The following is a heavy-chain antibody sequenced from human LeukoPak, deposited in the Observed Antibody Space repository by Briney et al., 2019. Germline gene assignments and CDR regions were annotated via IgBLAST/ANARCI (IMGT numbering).Heavy chain of an antibody. D-gene: IGHD3-10*01. J-gene: IGHJ4*02. CDR2: IYYSGST. V-gene: IGHV4-59*01. CDR3: ARLNYGSGSYPFDY. CDR1: GGSISSYY. Sequence: SETLSLTCTVSGGSISSYYWSWIRQPPGKGLEWIGYIYYSGSTNYNPSLKSRVTISVDTSKNQFSLKLSSVTAADTAVYYCARLNYGSGSYPFDYWGQGTLVTVSS.